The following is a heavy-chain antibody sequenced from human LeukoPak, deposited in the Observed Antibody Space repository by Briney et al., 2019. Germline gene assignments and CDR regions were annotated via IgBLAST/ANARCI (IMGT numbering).Heavy chain of an antibody. V-gene: IGHV3-23*01. CDR1: GFTFSSYA. D-gene: IGHD4-17*01. CDR2: ISGSGGST. J-gene: IGHJ6*02. Sequence: PGASLRLSCAASGFTFSSYAMSWVRQAPGKGLEWVSAISGSGGSTYYADSVKGRFTISRDNSKNTLYLQMNSLRAEDTAVYYCAKDSNYGTDPRGVWGQGTTVTVSS. CDR3: AKDSNYGTDPRGV.